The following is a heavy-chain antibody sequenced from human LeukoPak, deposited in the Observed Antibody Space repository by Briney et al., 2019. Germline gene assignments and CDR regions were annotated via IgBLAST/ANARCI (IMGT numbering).Heavy chain of an antibody. J-gene: IGHJ4*02. CDR3: AKYCGGDCYWVYYFDY. D-gene: IGHD2-21*01. Sequence: PSETLSLTCTVSGGSISSYYWSWIRQPPGKGLEWIGYIYYSGSTNYNPSLKSRVTISVDTSKNQFSLKLSSVTAADTAVYYWAKYCGGDCYWVYYFDYWGQGTLVTVSS. CDR2: IYYSGST. CDR1: GGSISSYY. V-gene: IGHV4-59*01.